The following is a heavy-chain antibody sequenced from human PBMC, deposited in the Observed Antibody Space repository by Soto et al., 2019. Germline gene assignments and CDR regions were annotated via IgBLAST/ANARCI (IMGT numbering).Heavy chain of an antibody. CDR3: SVMTTVTKELDNWKIDP. J-gene: IGHJ5*02. CDR2: IYYSGST. CDR1: GGSISSGGYY. V-gene: IGHV4-31*03. D-gene: IGHD4-17*01. Sequence: QVQLQESGPGLVKPSQTLSRTFTVSGGSISSGGYYWSWFGQHPGKGLEWIGYIYYSGSTYYNPSLKSRVTRAVDTSTNHFDLRLSSVTAADTDLYSCSVMTTVTKELDNWKIDPWGQGTLVTVSS.